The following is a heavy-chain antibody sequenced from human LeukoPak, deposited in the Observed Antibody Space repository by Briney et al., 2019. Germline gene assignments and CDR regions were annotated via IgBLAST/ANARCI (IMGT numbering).Heavy chain of an antibody. Sequence: GASVKVSCEASGYTFTGYYMHWVRQAPGQGLEWMGRINPNSGGTNYAQKFQGRVTMTRDTSISTAYMELSRLRSDDTAVYYCARQGEMATILFDYWGQGTLVTVSS. CDR2: INPNSGGT. D-gene: IGHD5-24*01. CDR1: GYTFTGYY. CDR3: ARQGEMATILFDY. V-gene: IGHV1-2*06. J-gene: IGHJ4*02.